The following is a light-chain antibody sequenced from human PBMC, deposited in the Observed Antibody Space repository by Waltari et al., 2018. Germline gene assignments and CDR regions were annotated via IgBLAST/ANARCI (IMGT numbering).Light chain of an antibody. CDR2: KAS. Sequence: DIQITQSPSTLSASVGDRVTITCRASQTISSWLAWYQQKPGKAPKLLIYKASTLESGVPSRFSGSGSATEFTLTISSLQPDDFATYYCQQYHSYSYTFGQGTRLEI. CDR3: QQYHSYSYT. V-gene: IGKV1-5*03. J-gene: IGKJ2*01. CDR1: QTISSW.